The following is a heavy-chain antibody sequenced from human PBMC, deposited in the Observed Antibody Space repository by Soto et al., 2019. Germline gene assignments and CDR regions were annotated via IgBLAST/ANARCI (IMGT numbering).Heavy chain of an antibody. CDR1: GFTFSSYW. CDR2: INSDGSST. Sequence: EVQLVESGGGLVQPGGSLRLSCAASGFTFSSYWMHWVRQAPGKGLGWVSRINSDGSSTSYAESVKGRFAIPRDNAKSTLYLQMNSVRAEYTAVYYCARGPVDDWGQGTVVSVSS. J-gene: IGHJ4*02. V-gene: IGHV3-74*01. CDR3: ARGPVDD.